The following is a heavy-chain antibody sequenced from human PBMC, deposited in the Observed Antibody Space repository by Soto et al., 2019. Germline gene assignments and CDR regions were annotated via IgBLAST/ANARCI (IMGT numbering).Heavy chain of an antibody. CDR3: ARDGLWLRYYYYGMDV. Sequence: PSETLSLTCTVSGGSISSYYWSWIRQPAGKGLEWIGRIYTSGSTNYNPSLKSRVTMSVDTPKNQFSLKLSSVTAADTAVYYCARDGLWLRYYYYGMDVWGQGTTVTV. CDR1: GGSISSYY. V-gene: IGHV4-4*07. CDR2: IYTSGST. J-gene: IGHJ6*02. D-gene: IGHD5-18*01.